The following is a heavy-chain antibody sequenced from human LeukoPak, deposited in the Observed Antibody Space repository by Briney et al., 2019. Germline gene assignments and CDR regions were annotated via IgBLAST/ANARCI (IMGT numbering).Heavy chain of an antibody. V-gene: IGHV5-51*01. CDR1: GYSFTSYW. J-gene: IGHJ4*02. CDR2: IYPGDSDT. CDR3: ARYHLYDSSGYYIPFDY. D-gene: IGHD3-22*01. Sequence: GESLKISCKGSGYSFTSYWIGWVRQMPGKGLEGMGIIYPGDSDTRYSPSFQGQVTISADKSISTAYLQWSSLKASDTAMYYCARYHLYDSSGYYIPFDYWGQGTLVTVSS.